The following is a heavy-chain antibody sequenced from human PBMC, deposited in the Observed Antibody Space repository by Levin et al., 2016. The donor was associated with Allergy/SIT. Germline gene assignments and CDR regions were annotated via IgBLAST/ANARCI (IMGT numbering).Heavy chain of an antibody. CDR3: ARDMGATPNYYYYYGMDV. J-gene: IGHJ6*02. D-gene: IGHD1-26*01. CDR2: INSDGSST. Sequence: GESLKISCAASGFTVSSNYMSWVRQAPGKGLVWVSRINSDGSSTSYADSVKGRFTISRDNAKNTLYLQMNSLRAEDTAVYYCARDMGATPNYYYYYGMDVWGQGTTVTVSS. CDR1: GFTVSSNY. V-gene: IGHV3-74*01.